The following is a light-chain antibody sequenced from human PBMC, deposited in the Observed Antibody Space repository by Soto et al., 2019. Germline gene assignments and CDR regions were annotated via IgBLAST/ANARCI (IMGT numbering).Light chain of an antibody. CDR3: CSYVSSKTYV. J-gene: IGLJ1*01. Sequence: QSALTQPASVSGSPGQSITISCTGTRTDVGGYNFVSWYQQHPGKAPKLIIYEVSNRLSGVSNRFSGSKSDNTASLTISGLQAEDEADYYCCSYVSSKTYVFGTGTKVTVL. CDR2: EVS. CDR1: RTDVGGYNF. V-gene: IGLV2-14*01.